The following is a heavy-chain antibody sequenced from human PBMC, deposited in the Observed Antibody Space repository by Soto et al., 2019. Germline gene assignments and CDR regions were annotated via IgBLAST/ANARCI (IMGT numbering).Heavy chain of an antibody. CDR3: ARRECSGGRCHPDH. CDR2: IHYTGTT. CDR1: GDSISSSNYY. Sequence: QLQLQESGPGLVKPSETLSLTCTVSGDSISSSNYYRAWIRQVPGKGLEWIGSIHYTGTTYYNPSLQSRVAIFEDTSKHQFSLKVTSVTAADTAVYFCARRECSGGRCHPDHWGQGILVTVSA. D-gene: IGHD2-15*01. V-gene: IGHV4-39*01. J-gene: IGHJ4*01.